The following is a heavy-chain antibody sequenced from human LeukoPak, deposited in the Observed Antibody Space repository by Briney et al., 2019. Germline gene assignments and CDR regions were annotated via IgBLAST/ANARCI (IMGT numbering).Heavy chain of an antibody. D-gene: IGHD2-2*01. V-gene: IGHV3-30*04. CDR3: AGGVPAAALGY. CDR2: ISYNGGNK. CDR1: GFTFSTYA. J-gene: IGHJ4*02. Sequence: QTGGSLRLSCAASGFTFSTYAIHWVRQAPGKGLEWVLIISYNGGNKYYADSVKGRFTLSRDNSKNTLYLQMNSLRAEDTAVYYCAGGVPAAALGYWGQGTRVTVSS.